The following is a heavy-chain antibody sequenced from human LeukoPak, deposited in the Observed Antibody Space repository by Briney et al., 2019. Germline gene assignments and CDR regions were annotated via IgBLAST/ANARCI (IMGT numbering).Heavy chain of an antibody. D-gene: IGHD3-22*01. CDR2: IIPIFGTA. CDR3: ARGRSRQYYYDSSGYLYYYGMDV. V-gene: IGHV1-69*13. CDR1: GGTFSSYA. J-gene: IGHJ6*02. Sequence: SVKVSCKASGGTFSSYAISWVRQAPGQGLEWMGGIIPIFGTANYAQKFQGRVTITADESTSTAYMELSSLRSEDTAVYYCARGRSRQYYYDSSGYLYYYGMDVWGQGTTVTVSS.